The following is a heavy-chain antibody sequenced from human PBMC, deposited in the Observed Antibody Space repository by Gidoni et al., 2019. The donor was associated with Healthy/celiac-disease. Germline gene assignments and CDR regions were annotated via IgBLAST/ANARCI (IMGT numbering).Heavy chain of an antibody. D-gene: IGHD2-15*01. Sequence: EVQLVESGGGLVQPGRSLRLSCAASGFTFDDYAMHWVRQAPGKGREWVSGISGDSGSIGDADSVKGRFTSSRDNAKNSLYLQMNSLRAEDTALYYCAKDLAALGTYYYYCMDVWGKGTTVTVSS. V-gene: IGHV3-9*01. CDR3: AKDLAALGTYYYYCMDV. CDR1: GFTFDDYA. CDR2: ISGDSGSI. J-gene: IGHJ6*03.